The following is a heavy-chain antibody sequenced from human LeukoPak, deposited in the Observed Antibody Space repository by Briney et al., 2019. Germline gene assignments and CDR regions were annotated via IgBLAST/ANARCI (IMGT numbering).Heavy chain of an antibody. CDR3: AKLLAVTNSYYFNY. J-gene: IGHJ4*02. V-gene: IGHV3-23*01. CDR2: ISGSGSGGST. D-gene: IGHD6-19*01. CDR1: GFTFSSYA. Sequence: GGSLRLSCAASGFTFSSYAMSWVRQAPGKGLEWVSTISGSGSGGSTYFADSVKGRFTISRDNSKDTLFLQMNSLRAEDTAVYYCAKLLAVTNSYYFNYWGQGTLVTVSS.